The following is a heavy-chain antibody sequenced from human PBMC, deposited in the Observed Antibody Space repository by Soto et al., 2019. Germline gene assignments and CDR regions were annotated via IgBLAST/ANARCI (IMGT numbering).Heavy chain of an antibody. CDR1: GFTFSSYG. CDR3: ARGYSSSSGGDWFDP. V-gene: IGHV3-33*01. D-gene: IGHD6-6*01. Sequence: QVQLVESGGGVVQPGRSLRLSCAASGFTFSSYGMHWVRQAPGKGLEWVAVIWYDGSNKYYADSVKGRFTISRDNSKNTLYLQMNRLRAEDTAVYYCARGYSSSSGGDWFDPWGQGTLVTVSS. CDR2: IWYDGSNK. J-gene: IGHJ5*02.